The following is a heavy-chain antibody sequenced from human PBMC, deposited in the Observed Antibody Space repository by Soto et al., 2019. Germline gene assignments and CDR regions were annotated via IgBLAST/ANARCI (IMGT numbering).Heavy chain of an antibody. CDR2: ISYDGSNK. CDR3: AKVRPHYYYDSSGSPPFDY. J-gene: IGHJ4*02. CDR1: GFTFSSYA. Sequence: QVQLVESGGGVVQPGRSLRLSCAASGFTFSSYAMHWVRQAPGKGLEWVAVISYDGSNKYYADSVKGRFTISRDNSKNTLYLQMNSLRAEDTAVYYCAKVRPHYYYDSSGSPPFDYWGQGTLVTVSS. V-gene: IGHV3-30*04. D-gene: IGHD3-22*01.